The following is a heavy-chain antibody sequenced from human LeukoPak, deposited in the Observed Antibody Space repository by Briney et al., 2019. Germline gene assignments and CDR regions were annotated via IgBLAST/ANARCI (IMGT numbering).Heavy chain of an antibody. D-gene: IGHD6-19*01. V-gene: IGHV4-34*01. CDR2: INHSGST. J-gene: IGHJ6*02. CDR1: GGSFSGYY. Sequence: PSETLSLTCAVYGGSFSGYYWSWIRQPPGKGLEWMGEINHSGSTNYNPSLKSRVTISGDTSKNQFSLKLTSVTAADTAVYYCARHKGVAVSYYYGLDVWGQGTTVTVSS. CDR3: ARHKGVAVSYYYGLDV.